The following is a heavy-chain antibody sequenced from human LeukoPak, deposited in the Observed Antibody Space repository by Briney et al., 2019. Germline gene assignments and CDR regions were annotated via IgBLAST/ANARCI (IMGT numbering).Heavy chain of an antibody. V-gene: IGHV4-30-4*01. CDR3: ARAYYDSSGYFDY. CDR2: IYYSGST. J-gene: IGHJ4*02. CDR1: GGSISSGHYY. Sequence: PSETLSLTCTVSGGSISSGHYYWSWIRQPPGKGLEWIGYIYYSGSTYYNPSLKSRVTISVDTSKNQFSLKLSSVTAADTAVYYCARAYYDSSGYFDYWGQGTLVTVSS. D-gene: IGHD3-22*01.